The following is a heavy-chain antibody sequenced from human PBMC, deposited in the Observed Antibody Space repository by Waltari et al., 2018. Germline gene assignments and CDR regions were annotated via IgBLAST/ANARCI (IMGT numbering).Heavy chain of an antibody. CDR2: INPNSGGT. CDR3: ARGGRRITGTREDWFDP. D-gene: IGHD1-20*01. Sequence: QVQLVQSGVEVKKPGASVKVSCKASGYTFTGYYMHWVRQAPGQGLEWMGWINPNSGGTNYAQKFQGRVTMTRDTSISTAYMELSRLRSDDTAVYYCARGGRRITGTREDWFDPWGQGTLVTVSS. CDR1: GYTFTGYY. J-gene: IGHJ5*02. V-gene: IGHV1-2*02.